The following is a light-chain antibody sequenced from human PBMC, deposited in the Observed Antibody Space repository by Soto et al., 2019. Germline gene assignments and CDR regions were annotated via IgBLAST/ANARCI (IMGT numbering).Light chain of an antibody. CDR2: LNSDGSH. CDR1: SGHSSYA. CDR3: QTWGTGPWV. V-gene: IGLV4-69*01. Sequence: QPVLTQSPSASASLGASVKLTCTLSSGHSSYAIAWHQQQPEKGPRSLMKLNSDGSHSKGDGIPDRFSGSSSGAERYLTISSLQYEDEADYYCQTWGTGPWVFGGGTKVTVL. J-gene: IGLJ3*02.